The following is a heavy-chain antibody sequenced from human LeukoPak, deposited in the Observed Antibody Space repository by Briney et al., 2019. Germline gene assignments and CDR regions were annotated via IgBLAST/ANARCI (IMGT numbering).Heavy chain of an antibody. J-gene: IGHJ4*02. CDR2: ISGSGGST. V-gene: IGHV3-23*01. Sequence: PGGSLRLSCAASGFTFSSYAMSWVRQAPGKGLEWVSAISGSGGSTYYVDSVKGRFTISRDNSKNTLYLQMNSLRAEDTAVYFCAKSRSGSANWALQIFDNWGQGTLVTVSS. CDR3: AKSRSGSANWALQIFDN. D-gene: IGHD1-1*01. CDR1: GFTFSSYA.